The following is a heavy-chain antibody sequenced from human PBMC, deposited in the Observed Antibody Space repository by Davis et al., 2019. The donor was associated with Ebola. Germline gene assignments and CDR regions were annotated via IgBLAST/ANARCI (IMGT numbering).Heavy chain of an antibody. V-gene: IGHV3-11*01. CDR3: VSLPH. J-gene: IGHJ1*01. CDR2: ISYSGATN. Sequence: GGSLRLSCAASGFTFSDNYMAWIRQAPGKGLEWVAYISYSGATNYYADSVKGRFTISRDNAKNTLHLQMDSLRVEDTAMYYCVSLPHWGQGARVPVSS. CDR1: GFTFSDNY.